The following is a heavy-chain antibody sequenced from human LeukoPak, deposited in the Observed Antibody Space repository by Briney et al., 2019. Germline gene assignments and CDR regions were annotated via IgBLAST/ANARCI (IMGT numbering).Heavy chain of an antibody. V-gene: IGHV4-59*11. CDR3: ARASGGNSGVDY. J-gene: IGHJ4*02. CDR1: GGSISSHY. CDR2: IYYSGST. D-gene: IGHD4-23*01. Sequence: SETLSLTCTVSGGSISSHYWSWIRQPPGKGLEWIGYIYYSGSTNYNPSLKSRVTISVDTSKNQFSLKLSSVTAADTAVYYCARASGGNSGVDYWGQGTLVTVSS.